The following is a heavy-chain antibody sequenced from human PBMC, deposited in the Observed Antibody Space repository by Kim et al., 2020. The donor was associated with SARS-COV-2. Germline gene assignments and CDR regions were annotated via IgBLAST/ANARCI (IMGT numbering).Heavy chain of an antibody. D-gene: IGHD6-13*01. J-gene: IGHJ4*02. CDR3: ARDSSAAFDY. V-gene: IGHV3-7*01. Sequence: KYQVDSVQGRFTISRDNAKNSLYLQINSLTAEDTAVYYCARDSSAAFDYWGQGTLVTVSS. CDR2: K.